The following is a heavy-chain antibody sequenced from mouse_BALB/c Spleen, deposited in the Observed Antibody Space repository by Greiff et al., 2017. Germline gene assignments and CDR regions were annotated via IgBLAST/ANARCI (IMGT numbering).Heavy chain of an antibody. D-gene: IGHD2-2*01. V-gene: IGHV2-9*02. CDR2: IWAGGST. J-gene: IGHJ1*01. Sequence: VHLVESGPGLVAPSQSLSITCTVSGFSLTSYGVHWVRQPPGKGLEWLGVIWAGGSTNYNSALMSRLSISKDNSKSQVFLKMNSLQTDDTAMYYCARENYGYERYFDVWGAGTTVTVSS. CDR3: ARENYGYERYFDV. CDR1: GFSLTSYG.